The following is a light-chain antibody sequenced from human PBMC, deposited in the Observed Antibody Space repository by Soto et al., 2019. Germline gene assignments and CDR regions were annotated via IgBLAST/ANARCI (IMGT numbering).Light chain of an antibody. CDR1: QSIDRW. CDR2: TAS. V-gene: IGKV1-5*01. Sequence: DIQMTQSPATLPASVGDRVTITCRASQSIDRWLAWYQQRPGKAPRLLIYTASTLESGVPSRFSASGSGTEFTLTISSLHPDDFATYYCQEYNNYCTFGQGTKV. J-gene: IGKJ1*01. CDR3: QEYNNYCT.